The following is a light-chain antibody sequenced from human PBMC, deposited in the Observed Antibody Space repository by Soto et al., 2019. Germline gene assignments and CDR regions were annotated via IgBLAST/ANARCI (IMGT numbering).Light chain of an antibody. V-gene: IGKV3-20*01. CDR1: QSVTSNY. CDR2: GVS. Sequence: EVVMTQSPATLSVSPGERATLSCRASQSVTSNYLAWYQQKPGQAPRLLIYGVSSRATGVPDRFSGSESGTDFTLTISRLEPEDFAVYYCQQYTDWPLTFGQGTKVEVK. J-gene: IGKJ1*01. CDR3: QQYTDWPLT.